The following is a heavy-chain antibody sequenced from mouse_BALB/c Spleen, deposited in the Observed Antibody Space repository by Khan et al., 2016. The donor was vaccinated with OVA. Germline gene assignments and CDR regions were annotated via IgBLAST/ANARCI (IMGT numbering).Heavy chain of an antibody. V-gene: IGHV1S81*02. D-gene: IGHD1-1*01. CDR3: TRSGYATFAY. J-gene: IGHJ3*01. Sequence: QIQLVQSVAELVKPEASVKLSCKASVYTFTSYYMYWVKQRPGQGLVWIGEINPSNGGTNFNEKFKTKATLTVDKSSSTTYMELSSLTSEDSAVYYCTRSGYATFAYWGQGTLVTDSA. CDR1: VYTFTSYY. CDR2: INPSNGGT.